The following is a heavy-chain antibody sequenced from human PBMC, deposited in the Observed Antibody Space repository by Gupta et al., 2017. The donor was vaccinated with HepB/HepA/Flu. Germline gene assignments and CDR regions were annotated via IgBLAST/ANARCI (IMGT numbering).Heavy chain of an antibody. CDR3: AKDSPDTAMGDY. CDR1: GFTFSSYG. D-gene: IGHD5-18*01. J-gene: IGHJ4*02. Sequence: QVQLVESGGGVVQPGRSLRLSCAACGFTFSSYGMHWVRQAPGKGLEWVAVISYDGSNKYYADSVKGRFTISRDNSKNTLYLQMNSLRAEDTAVYYCAKDSPDTAMGDYWGQGTLVTVSS. CDR2: ISYDGSNK. V-gene: IGHV3-30*18.